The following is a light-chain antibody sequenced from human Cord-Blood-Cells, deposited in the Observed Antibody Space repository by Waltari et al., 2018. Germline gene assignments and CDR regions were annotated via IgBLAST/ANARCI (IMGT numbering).Light chain of an antibody. J-gene: IGKJ1*01. CDR1: QSIRSC. CDR2: KAS. CDR3: QQYNSYSPWT. V-gene: IGKV1-5*03. Sequence: DIKMTQSPSTLSAPVGDRVTITCRPSQSIRSCLAWYQQKPGKSPNLLIYKASRLESGVPSRFSGIGSGTEFTLTISSLQPDDFATYYCQQYNSYSPWTFGQGTKVEIK.